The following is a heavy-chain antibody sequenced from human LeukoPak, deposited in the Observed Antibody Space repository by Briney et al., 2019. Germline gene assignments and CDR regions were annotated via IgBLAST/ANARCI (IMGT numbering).Heavy chain of an antibody. Sequence: GGSLRLSCAASGFTFSSYSMNWVRQAPGEGLEWVSYISGRSSTIYYADSVKGRFTISRDNAKNTLYLQMNSLRAEDTAVYHCAKRGADSGGNSALVHFDFWGQGTLVTVSS. CDR3: AKRGADSGGNSALVHFDF. D-gene: IGHD4-23*01. V-gene: IGHV3-48*01. CDR1: GFTFSSYS. J-gene: IGHJ4*02. CDR2: ISGRSSTI.